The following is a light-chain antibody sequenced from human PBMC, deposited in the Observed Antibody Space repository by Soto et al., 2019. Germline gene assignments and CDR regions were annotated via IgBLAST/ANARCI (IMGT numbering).Light chain of an antibody. CDR2: GAS. V-gene: IGKV3-15*01. CDR3: QQYSTWGT. Sequence: EIVMTQSPATLSVSPGERATLSCWASQSVTSNLAWYQQKPGQAPRLLIYGASTRATGIPARFSGGGSGTEFTLTISSLQSEDFAVYYCQQYSTWGTFGQGTKVEI. CDR1: QSVTSN. J-gene: IGKJ1*01.